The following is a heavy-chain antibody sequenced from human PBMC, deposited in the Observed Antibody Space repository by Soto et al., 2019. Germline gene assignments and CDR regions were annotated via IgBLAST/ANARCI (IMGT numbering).Heavy chain of an antibody. J-gene: IGHJ4*02. D-gene: IGHD1-20*01. V-gene: IGHV1-3*01. CDR2: INAGNGNT. CDR1: GYTFTSYA. CDR3: ARGITLPTPLDY. Sequence: GASVKVSCKASGYTFTSYAMRWVRQAPGQRIEWMGWINAGNGNTKYSQKFQGRVTITRVTSASTAYMELSSLRSEDTAVYYCARGITLPTPLDYWGQGTLVTVSS.